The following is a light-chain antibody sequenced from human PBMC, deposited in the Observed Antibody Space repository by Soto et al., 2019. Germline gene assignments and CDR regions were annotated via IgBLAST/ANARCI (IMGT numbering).Light chain of an antibody. CDR2: EVN. CDR3: SSYAGTNKGV. CDR1: SSDVGGYNY. J-gene: IGLJ2*01. Sequence: QSALTQPPSASGSPGQSVTISCTGTSSDVGGYNYVSWYQQHPGKAPKLIIYEVNKRPSGVPNRFSGSKSGNTASLTVSGLQAEDDADYYCSSYAGTNKGVFGGGTKVTVL. V-gene: IGLV2-8*01.